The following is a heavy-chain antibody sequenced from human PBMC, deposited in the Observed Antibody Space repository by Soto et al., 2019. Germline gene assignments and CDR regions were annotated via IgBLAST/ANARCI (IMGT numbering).Heavy chain of an antibody. CDR3: AKGGRQWLVTSDFNY. Sequence: ASVKVSCKASGYTFTGYYMHWVRQAPGQGLEWMGWINPNSGGTNYAQKFQGWVTMTRDTSISTAYMELSRLRSDDTAVYYCAKGGRQWLVTSDFNYWGQGALVTVSS. CDR1: GYTFTGYY. J-gene: IGHJ4*02. V-gene: IGHV1-2*04. D-gene: IGHD6-19*01. CDR2: INPNSGGT.